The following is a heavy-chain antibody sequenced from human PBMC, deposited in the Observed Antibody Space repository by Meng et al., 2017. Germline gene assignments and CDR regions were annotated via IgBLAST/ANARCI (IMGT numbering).Heavy chain of an antibody. J-gene: IGHJ5*02. CDR1: GYTFTSYD. Sequence: ASVKVSCKASGYTFTSYDINWVRQATGQGLEWMGWMNPNSGNTGYAQKFQGRVTMTRNTSISTAYMELSSLRSEDTAVYYCARVVYGLPGIAAAGTRGGFDPWGRGTLVTVSS. CDR2: MNPNSGNT. D-gene: IGHD6-13*01. CDR3: ARVVYGLPGIAAAGTRGGFDP. V-gene: IGHV1-8*01.